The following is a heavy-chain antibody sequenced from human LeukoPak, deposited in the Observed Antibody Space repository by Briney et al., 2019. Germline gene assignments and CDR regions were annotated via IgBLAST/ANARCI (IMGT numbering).Heavy chain of an antibody. CDR1: GYTFTDYY. CDR2: INPNSGDT. J-gene: IGHJ5*02. D-gene: IGHD1-26*01. CDR3: ARDRSGSYPRFDP. V-gene: IGHV1-2*02. Sequence: GASVKVSCKASGYTFTDYYINWVRQAPGQGLEWIGWINPNSGDTNYAQKFQDRVTMTRDTSISTAYMELRSLRSDDTAVYYCARDRSGSYPRFDPWGQGTLVTVSS.